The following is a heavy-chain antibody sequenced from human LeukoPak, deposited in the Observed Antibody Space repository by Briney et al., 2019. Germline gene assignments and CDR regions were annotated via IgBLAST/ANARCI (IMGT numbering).Heavy chain of an antibody. CDR1: GGSISSYY. J-gene: IGHJ6*03. Sequence: SETLSLTCTVSGGSISSYYWSWIRQPPGKGLEWIGCIYYSGSTNYNPSLKSRVNISLDTSKNQFSLKLSSVSAADTAVYYCAGSYYYSYYYYMDVWGKGTTVTISS. CDR3: AGSYYYSYYYYMDV. CDR2: IYYSGST. D-gene: IGHD3-10*01. V-gene: IGHV4-59*01.